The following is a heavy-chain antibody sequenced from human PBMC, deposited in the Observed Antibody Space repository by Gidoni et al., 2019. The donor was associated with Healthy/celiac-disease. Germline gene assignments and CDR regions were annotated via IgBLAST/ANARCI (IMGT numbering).Heavy chain of an antibody. Sequence: QLQLQESGPGLVKPSETLSLTCTVSGGSISSSSYYWGWIRQPPGKGLEWIGSIYYGGSTYYNPSLKSRVTISVDTSKNQFSLKLSSVTAADTAVYYCVCKDRMVTVYYWGQGTLVTVSS. CDR2: IYYGGST. V-gene: IGHV4-39*01. CDR3: VCKDRMVTVYY. D-gene: IGHD5-18*01. CDR1: GGSISSSSYY. J-gene: IGHJ4*02.